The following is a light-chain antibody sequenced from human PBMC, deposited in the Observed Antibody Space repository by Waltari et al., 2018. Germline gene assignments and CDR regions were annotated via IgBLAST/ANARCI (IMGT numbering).Light chain of an antibody. Sequence: DIVMTQSPDSLAVSLGERAPINCKSSQSVLFTPTNTNYFAWYQQKPRQPPKLLISWASTRESGVPDRFSGSVSGTDFTLTISSLQAEDVAVYYCQQYQSFPWTFGQGTKVEIK. CDR1: QSVLFTPTNTNY. J-gene: IGKJ1*01. CDR3: QQYQSFPWT. V-gene: IGKV4-1*01. CDR2: WAS.